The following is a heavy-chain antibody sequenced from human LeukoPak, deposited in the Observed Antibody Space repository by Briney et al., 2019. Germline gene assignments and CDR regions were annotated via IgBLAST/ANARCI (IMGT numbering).Heavy chain of an antibody. V-gene: IGHV4-59*01. D-gene: IGHD3-22*01. CDR2: IYYSGST. J-gene: IGHJ3*02. Sequence: SETLSLTCTVSGGSISSYYWSWIQQPPGKGLEWIGYIYYSGSTNYNPSLKSRVTISVDTSKNQFSLKLSSVTAADTAVYYCARNSGSWGDAFDIWGQGTMVTVSS. CDR3: ARNSGSWGDAFDI. CDR1: GGSISSYY.